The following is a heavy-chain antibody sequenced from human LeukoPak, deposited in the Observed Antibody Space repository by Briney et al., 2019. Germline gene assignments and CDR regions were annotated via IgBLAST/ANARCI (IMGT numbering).Heavy chain of an antibody. CDR1: EFTFTTYG. Sequence: PGGSLRLSCAASEFTFTTYGMHWVRQAPGKGLEWVAFIYYDGSNIYYADCVKGRFTISRDISKNTLYLQMDSLRAEGTAIYYCARDWKTNSFDYWGQGTLVTVSS. V-gene: IGHV3-33*01. D-gene: IGHD1-1*01. CDR3: ARDWKTNSFDY. J-gene: IGHJ4*02. CDR2: IYYDGSNI.